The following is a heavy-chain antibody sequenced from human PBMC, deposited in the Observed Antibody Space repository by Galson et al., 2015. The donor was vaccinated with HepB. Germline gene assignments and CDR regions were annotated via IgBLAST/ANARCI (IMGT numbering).Heavy chain of an antibody. CDR3: AREVFGYDSSGQSFHFDY. D-gene: IGHD3-22*01. J-gene: IGHJ4*02. V-gene: IGHV1-2*04. CDR2: INPNSGGT. CDR1: GYTFTGYY. Sequence: SVKVSCKASGYTFTGYYMHWVRQAPGQGLEWMGWINPNSGGTNYAQKFQGWVTMTRDTSISTAYMELSRLRSDDTAVYYCAREVFGYDSSGQSFHFDYWGQGTLVTVSS.